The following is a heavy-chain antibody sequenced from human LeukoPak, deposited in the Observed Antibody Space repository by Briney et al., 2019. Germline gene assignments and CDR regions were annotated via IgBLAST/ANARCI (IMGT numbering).Heavy chain of an antibody. V-gene: IGHV3-11*06. Sequence: GGSLRLSCAASGFTFSDYYMSWIRQAPGKGLEWVSYISTTSSFTKYADSVKGRFTISGDNAKNSLYLQMNSLRAEDTAVYYCARNTGTYDYWGQGTLVTVSS. CDR2: ISTTSSFT. J-gene: IGHJ4*02. CDR3: ARNTGTYDY. D-gene: IGHD1-1*01. CDR1: GFTFSDYY.